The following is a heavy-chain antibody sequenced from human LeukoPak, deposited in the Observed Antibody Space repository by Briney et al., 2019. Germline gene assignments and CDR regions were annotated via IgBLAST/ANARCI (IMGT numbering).Heavy chain of an antibody. CDR2: IYYSGST. V-gene: IGHV4-31*03. CDR3: AREATTNYYDSSGYLN. D-gene: IGHD3-22*01. Sequence: SETLSLTCTVSGGTFSSGGYYWSWIPPHPGKGLEWIGYIYYSGSTYYNPSLKSRVAISVDTSKNQFSLKLSSVTAADTAVYYCAREATTNYYDSSGYLNWGQGTLVTVSS. J-gene: IGHJ4*02. CDR1: GGTFSSGGYY.